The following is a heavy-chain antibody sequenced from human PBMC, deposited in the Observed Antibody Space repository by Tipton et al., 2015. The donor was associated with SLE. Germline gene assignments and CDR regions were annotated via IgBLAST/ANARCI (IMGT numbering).Heavy chain of an antibody. V-gene: IGHV1-46*01. Sequence: QSGAEVKKPGASVKVSCKASGYTFTSYYMHWARQAPGQGLEWMGIINPSGGSTSYAQKFQGRVTMTRDTSTSTIYMGLSRLRSDDTAVYYCASVEVPVAMNGDSNDYYCINVCGTGTSATVSS. CDR1: GYTFTSYY. CDR2: INPSGGST. J-gene: IGHJ6*03. CDR3: ASVEVPVAMNGDSNDYYCINV. D-gene: IGHD2-2*01.